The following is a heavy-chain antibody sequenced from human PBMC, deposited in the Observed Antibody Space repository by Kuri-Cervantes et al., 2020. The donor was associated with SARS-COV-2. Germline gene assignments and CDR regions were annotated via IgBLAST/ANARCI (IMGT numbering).Heavy chain of an antibody. CDR3: ASGKMGWAYFDY. D-gene: IGHD2-21*01. CDR2: SNAGNGNT. Sequence: ASVKVSCKASGYTFTSYAMHWVRQAPGQRLEWMGWSNAGNGNTKYSQEFQGRVTITRDTSASTAYMELSSLRSEDMAVYYCASGKMGWAYFDYWGQGTLVTVSS. V-gene: IGHV1-3*02. J-gene: IGHJ4*02. CDR1: GYTFTSYA.